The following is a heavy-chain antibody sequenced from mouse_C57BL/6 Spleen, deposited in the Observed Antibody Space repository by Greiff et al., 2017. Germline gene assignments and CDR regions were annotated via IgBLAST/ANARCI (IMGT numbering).Heavy chain of an antibody. CDR2: ILPGSGST. Sequence: QVQLQQSGAELMKPGASVKLSCKATGYTFTGYWIEWVKQRPGHGLEWIGEILPGSGSTNYNEKFKGKATFTADTSSNPAYMQLSSLTTEDSASYYCARGGYYYGSSWNYAMDYWGQGTSVTVSS. CDR3: ARGGYYYGSSWNYAMDY. V-gene: IGHV1-9*01. CDR1: GYTFTGYW. J-gene: IGHJ4*01. D-gene: IGHD1-1*01.